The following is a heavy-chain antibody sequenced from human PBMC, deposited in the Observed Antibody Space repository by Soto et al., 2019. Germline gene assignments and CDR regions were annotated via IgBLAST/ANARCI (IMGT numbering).Heavy chain of an antibody. Sequence: RGESLKISCKGSGYSFTSYWIDWVRQMPGEGLEGMGSMYLGNSDTRYSPSFQGQVTISADNSISTAYLHWSSLKAADPAMYYCARVVDTSMAIDYWGQGTLVTVSS. V-gene: IGHV5-51*01. CDR1: GYSFTSYW. CDR2: MYLGNSDT. D-gene: IGHD5-18*01. CDR3: ARVVDTSMAIDY. J-gene: IGHJ4*02.